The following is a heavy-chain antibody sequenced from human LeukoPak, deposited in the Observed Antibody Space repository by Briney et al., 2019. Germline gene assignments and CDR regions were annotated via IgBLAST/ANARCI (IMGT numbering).Heavy chain of an antibody. CDR2: ISTTSTYI. CDR3: SRDRLGGLDY. CDR1: GFDFSTYA. J-gene: IGHJ4*02. Sequence: GGSLRLSCAASGFDFSTYAINWVRQAPGKGLEWVSSISTTSTYIFYADSLKGRFTISRDNAKNSVYLEMNTLRPEDTAVYYCSRDRLGGLDYWGQGTLVTVSS. D-gene: IGHD5-12*01. V-gene: IGHV3-21*01.